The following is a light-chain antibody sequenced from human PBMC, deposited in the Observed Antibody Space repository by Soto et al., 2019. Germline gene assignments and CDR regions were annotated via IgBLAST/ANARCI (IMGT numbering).Light chain of an antibody. CDR3: SSYKSGSLRV. J-gene: IGLJ1*01. CDR2: EVS. V-gene: IGLV2-14*01. Sequence: QSVLTQPASVSGSPGQSITISCTGTSSDVGGYNYVSWYQQHPGKAPKILIYEVSYRPSGVSDRFSGSKSGNTASLTISGLQAEDEADYYCSSYKSGSLRVFGTGTKVTVL. CDR1: SSDVGGYNY.